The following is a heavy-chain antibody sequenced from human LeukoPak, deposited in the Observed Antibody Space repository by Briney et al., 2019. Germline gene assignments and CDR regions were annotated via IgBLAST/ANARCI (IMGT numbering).Heavy chain of an antibody. D-gene: IGHD2-15*01. CDR3: TRDHCRGDNCPSFDY. J-gene: IGHJ4*02. Sequence: ASVNVSCTPSGYTFTSFGISWVRQAPGQGLEWMGWICAYNGDTNYAQQFQGRVTMTTDTSTSTAYMDLRSLRSDDTAVYYCTRDHCRGDNCPSFDYWGQGTLVTVSS. CDR2: ICAYNGDT. CDR1: GYTFTSFG. V-gene: IGHV1-18*04.